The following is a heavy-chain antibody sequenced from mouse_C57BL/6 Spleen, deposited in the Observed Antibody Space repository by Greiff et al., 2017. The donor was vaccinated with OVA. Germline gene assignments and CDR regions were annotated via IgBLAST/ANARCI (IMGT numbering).Heavy chain of an antibody. D-gene: IGHD1-1*01. V-gene: IGHV7-3*01. Sequence: EVQVVESGGGLVQPGGSLSLSCAASGFTFTDYYMSWVRQPPGQALEWLGFIRNKANGYTTEYSASVKGRFTISRANSQSILYLQMKDLRAQDTATYDGARYHSSVYDYAMDYWGQGTSVTVSS. CDR2: IRNKANGYTT. J-gene: IGHJ4*01. CDR1: GFTFTDYY. CDR3: ARYHSSVYDYAMDY.